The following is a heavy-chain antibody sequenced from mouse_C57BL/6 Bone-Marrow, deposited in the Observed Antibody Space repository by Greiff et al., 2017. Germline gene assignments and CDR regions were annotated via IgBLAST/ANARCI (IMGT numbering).Heavy chain of an antibody. CDR2: IDPENGDT. J-gene: IGHJ2*01. Sequence: VQLQQSGAELVRPGASVKLSCTASGFHIKDDYMHWVKQRPEQGLEWIGWIDPENGDTEYASKFQGKATITADTSSNTAYLQLSSLTSEDTAVYYCTTGNFDYWGQGTTLTVSA. V-gene: IGHV14-4*01. CDR3: TTGNFDY. CDR1: GFHIKDDY.